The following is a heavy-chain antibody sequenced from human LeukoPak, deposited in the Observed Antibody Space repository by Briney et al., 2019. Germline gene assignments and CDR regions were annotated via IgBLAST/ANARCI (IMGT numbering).Heavy chain of an antibody. CDR3: ATESRIGSDF. CDR2: IYASGST. J-gene: IGHJ4*02. V-gene: IGHV4-4*07. CDR1: GGSISSYF. Sequence: SETLSLTCTVSGGSISSYFWTWIRQPAGKGLEWIGRIYASGSTNYNPSFKRRVTMSLDKSKNQFSLSLSSVTAADTAIYYCATESRIGSDFWGQGTQVTVSS. D-gene: IGHD2-15*01.